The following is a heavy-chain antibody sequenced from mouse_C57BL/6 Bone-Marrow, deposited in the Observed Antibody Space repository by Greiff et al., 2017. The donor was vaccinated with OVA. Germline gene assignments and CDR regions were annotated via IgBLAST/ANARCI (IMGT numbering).Heavy chain of an antibody. Sequence: EVKLMESGPELVKPGDSVKISCKASGYSFTGYFMNWVMQSHGKSLEWIGRINPYNGDTFYNQKFKGKATLTVDKSSSTAHMELRSLTSEDSAVYYCARTGGSSYLAWFAYWGQGTLVTVSA. D-gene: IGHD1-1*01. CDR1: GYSFTGYF. J-gene: IGHJ3*01. V-gene: IGHV1-20*01. CDR3: ARTGGSSYLAWFAY. CDR2: INPYNGDT.